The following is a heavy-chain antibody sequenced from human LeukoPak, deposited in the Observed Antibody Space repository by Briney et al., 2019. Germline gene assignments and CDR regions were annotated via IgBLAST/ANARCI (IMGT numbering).Heavy chain of an antibody. CDR1: GYTFTSYG. V-gene: IGHV1-18*01. CDR3: ARSSYYDSSGGNQFGYGY. CDR2: ISAYNGNT. J-gene: IGHJ4*02. D-gene: IGHD3-22*01. Sequence: GASVNVSCKASGYTFTSYGISWVRQAPGQGLEWMGWISAYNGNTNYAQKLQGRVTMTTDTSTSTAYMELRSLRSDDTAVYYCARSSYYDSSGGNQFGYGYWGQGTLVTVSS.